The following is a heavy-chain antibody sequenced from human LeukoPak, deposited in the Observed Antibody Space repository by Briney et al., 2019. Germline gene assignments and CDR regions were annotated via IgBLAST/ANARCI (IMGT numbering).Heavy chain of an antibody. J-gene: IGHJ4*02. CDR1: GYTFTSYG. CDR2: ISAYNGNT. V-gene: IGHV1-18*01. CDR3: ARDLVMAAAGRGGDFDY. Sequence: ASVKVSCKASGYTFTSYGISWVRQAPGQGLEWMGWISAYNGNTNYAQKLQGRVTMTTDTSTSTAYMELRSLRSDDTAVYYCARDLVMAAAGRGGDFDYWGRGTLVTVSS. D-gene: IGHD6-13*01.